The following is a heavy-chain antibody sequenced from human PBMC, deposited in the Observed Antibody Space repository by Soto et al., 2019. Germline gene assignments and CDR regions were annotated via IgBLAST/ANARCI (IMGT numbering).Heavy chain of an antibody. CDR1: GGSISSGGYY. D-gene: IGHD6-19*01. Sequence: QVQLQESGPGLVKPSQTLSLTCTVSGGSISSGGYYWSWIRQHPGKGLEWIGYIYYSGSTYYNPSLKSRVTLSVDTSKNQFSLKLSSVTAADTAVYYCARDQEVADTPGWFDPWGQGTLVTVSS. V-gene: IGHV4-31*03. CDR2: IYYSGST. J-gene: IGHJ5*02. CDR3: ARDQEVADTPGWFDP.